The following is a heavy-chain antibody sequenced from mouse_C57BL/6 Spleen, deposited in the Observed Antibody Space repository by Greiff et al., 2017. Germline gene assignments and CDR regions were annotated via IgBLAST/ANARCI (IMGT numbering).Heavy chain of an antibody. Sequence: QVQLQQPGAELVMPGASVKLSCKASGYTFTSYWMHWVKQRPGQGLEWIGEIDPSDSYTNYNQKFKGKSTLTVDKSSSTAYMQLSSLTSEDSAVYDCARSGYYGSSYYAMDYWGQGTSVTVSS. D-gene: IGHD1-1*01. CDR3: ARSGYYGSSYYAMDY. J-gene: IGHJ4*01. CDR2: IDPSDSYT. CDR1: GYTFTSYW. V-gene: IGHV1-69*01.